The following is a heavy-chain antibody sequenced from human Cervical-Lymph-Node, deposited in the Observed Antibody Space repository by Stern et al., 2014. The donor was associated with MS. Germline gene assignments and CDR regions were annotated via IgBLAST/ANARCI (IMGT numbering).Heavy chain of an antibody. CDR1: GGTFNTFA. CDR2: ITPRFDAT. V-gene: IGHV1-69*01. CDR3: ARGDSEAPIYYFDY. Sequence: MQLVESGAEVKKPGSSVKVSCKTSGGTFNTFAIGWVRQAPGQGLEWMGGITPRFDATNYAQNSEGSLTITADESPRTVFMKLSSLRFDDTAMYYCARGDSEAPIYYFDYWGQGTLVTVPS. D-gene: IGHD2-21*01. J-gene: IGHJ4*02.